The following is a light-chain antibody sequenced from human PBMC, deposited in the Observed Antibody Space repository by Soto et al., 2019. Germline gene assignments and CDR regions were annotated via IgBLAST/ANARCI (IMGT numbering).Light chain of an antibody. J-gene: IGLJ2*01. Sequence: QSVLTQPASVSGSPGQSITISCTGTSSDVGGYNYVSWYQQHPGKAPKLMIYEVSNRTSGVSNGFSGSKSGNTAALTVSGLQSEDEADYYCSSYTSRSTLVFGGGTKLTVL. CDR3: SSYTSRSTLV. CDR2: EVS. CDR1: SSDVGGYNY. V-gene: IGLV2-14*01.